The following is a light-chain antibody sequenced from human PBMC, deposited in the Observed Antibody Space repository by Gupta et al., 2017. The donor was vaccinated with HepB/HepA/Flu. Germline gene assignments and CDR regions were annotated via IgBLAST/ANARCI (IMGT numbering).Light chain of an antibody. CDR1: QSVSSSY. Sequence: EIVLTQSPGTLSLSPGERVTLSCRASQSVSSSYLAWYQQKPGQAPRLLIYGASSRATGIPDRFSGSGSGTDFTLTIYRLEPEDSAVYYCQLYGSSPPWTFGQGTKVEIK. CDR2: GAS. V-gene: IGKV3-20*01. J-gene: IGKJ1*01. CDR3: QLYGSSPPWT.